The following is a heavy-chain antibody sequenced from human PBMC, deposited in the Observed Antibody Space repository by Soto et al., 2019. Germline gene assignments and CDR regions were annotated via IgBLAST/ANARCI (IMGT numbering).Heavy chain of an antibody. V-gene: IGHV4-30-2*01. CDR3: ARVEGGYDGHYYYYGMDV. CDR1: GGSISSGGYS. J-gene: IGHJ6*02. CDR2: IYHSGST. D-gene: IGHD5-12*01. Sequence: SETLSLTCAVSGGSISSGGYSWNWIRQPPGKGLEWIGYIYHSGSTYYNPSLKSRVIISVDRSKNQFSLKLSSVTAADTAVYYCARVEGGYDGHYYYYGMDVWGQGTTVTVSS.